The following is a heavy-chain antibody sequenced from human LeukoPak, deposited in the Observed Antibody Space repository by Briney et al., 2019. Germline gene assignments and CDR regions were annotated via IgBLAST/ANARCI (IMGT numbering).Heavy chain of an antibody. D-gene: IGHD6-19*01. J-gene: IGHJ4*02. Sequence: PGGSLGPSCAASGFTFSSYAMSWVRQAPGKGLEWVSAISGSGGSTYYADSVKGRFTISRDNSKNTLYLQMNSLRAEDTAVYYCAREGSGWSRYYFDYWGQGTLVTVSS. CDR3: AREGSGWSRYYFDY. V-gene: IGHV3-23*01. CDR1: GFTFSSYA. CDR2: ISGSGGST.